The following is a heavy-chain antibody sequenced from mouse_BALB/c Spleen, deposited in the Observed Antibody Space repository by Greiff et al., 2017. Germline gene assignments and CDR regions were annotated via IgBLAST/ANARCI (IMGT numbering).Heavy chain of an antibody. D-gene: IGHD2-4*01. J-gene: IGHJ3*01. CDR1: GFSLTGFG. Sequence: VKLMESGPGLVAPSQTLSITCTASGFSLTGFGVNWVRQPPGKGLEWLGMIWGDGSTDYNSALTSRLSISKDNSKSQVFLKMNSLQTDDTARYYCASSMITPLAYWGQGTLVTVSA. CDR3: ASSMITPLAY. V-gene: IGHV2-6-7*01. CDR2: IWGDGST.